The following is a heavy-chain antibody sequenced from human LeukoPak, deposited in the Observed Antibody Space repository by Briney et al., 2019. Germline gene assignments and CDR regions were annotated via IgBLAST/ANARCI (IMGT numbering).Heavy chain of an antibody. J-gene: IGHJ3*02. CDR3: AKVISQDTATPPAFDI. V-gene: IGHV3-33*06. CDR1: GFTFSSYG. D-gene: IGHD5-18*01. Sequence: GGSLRLSCAASGFTFSSYGMHWVRQAPGKGLEWVAVIWYDGSNKYYADSAKGRFTISRDNSKNTLYLQMNSLRAEDTAVYYCAKVISQDTATPPAFDIWGQGTMVTVSS. CDR2: IWYDGSNK.